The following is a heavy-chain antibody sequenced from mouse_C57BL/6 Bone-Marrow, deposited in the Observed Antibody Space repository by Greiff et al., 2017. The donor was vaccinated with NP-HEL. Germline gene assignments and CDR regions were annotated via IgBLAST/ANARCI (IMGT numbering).Heavy chain of an antibody. CDR1: GFNIKNYY. CDR3: AYYGSSHWYFDV. D-gene: IGHD1-1*01. J-gene: IGHJ1*03. Sequence: LMGSGAELVKPGASVKFSCPASGFNIKNYYMYWGKRRTEQGLEWIGRIDPEDGETKYAPKFQGKATITADTSSTTSYLQLSSLTSEDTAVYYCAYYGSSHWYFDVWGTGTTVTVSS. CDR2: IDPEDGET. V-gene: IGHV14-2*01.